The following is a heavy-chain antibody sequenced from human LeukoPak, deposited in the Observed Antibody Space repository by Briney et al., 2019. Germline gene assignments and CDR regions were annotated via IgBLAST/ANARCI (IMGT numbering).Heavy chain of an antibody. Sequence: GGSLRLSCAASGFTFSSYSMIWDRQAPGKGLEWVSSISSSSSYIYYADSVKGRFTISRDNAKNSLYLQMNSLRAEDTAVYYCARGWFGDAARSRYYFDYWGQGTLVTVSS. CDR1: GFTFSSYS. D-gene: IGHD3-10*01. CDR2: ISSSSSYI. CDR3: ARGWFGDAARSRYYFDY. V-gene: IGHV3-21*01. J-gene: IGHJ4*02.